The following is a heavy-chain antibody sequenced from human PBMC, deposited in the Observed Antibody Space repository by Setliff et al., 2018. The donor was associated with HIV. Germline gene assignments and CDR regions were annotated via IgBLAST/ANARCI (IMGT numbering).Heavy chain of an antibody. CDR3: ASLGGLLYTSSSLRGVDY. D-gene: IGHD6-6*01. Sequence: GGSLRLSCAASGFTVSSNYMSWVRQAPGKGLEWVSVIYSGGSTGYADSVKGRFTISRDNAKNTLYLQMNSLRAEDTAVYYCASLGGLLYTSSSLRGVDYWGQGTLVTVSS. CDR2: IYSGGST. J-gene: IGHJ4*02. CDR1: GFTVSSNY. V-gene: IGHV3-53*01.